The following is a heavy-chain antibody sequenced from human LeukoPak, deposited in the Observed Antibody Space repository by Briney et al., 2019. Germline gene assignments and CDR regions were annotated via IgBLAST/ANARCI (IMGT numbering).Heavy chain of an antibody. V-gene: IGHV3-23*01. CDR1: GFTFSTYA. Sequence: GDSLRLSSAASGFTFSTYAMSWVPQAPGKGLEWVSDTSGSGGNTNYADSMKGRFTISRDNSKNTFYQQMNSLRAEDTVLYYCAKSIAVTGVLSFFDYWGQGTLVTVSS. CDR3: AKSIAVTGVLSFFDY. CDR2: TSGSGGNT. D-gene: IGHD6-19*01. J-gene: IGHJ4*02.